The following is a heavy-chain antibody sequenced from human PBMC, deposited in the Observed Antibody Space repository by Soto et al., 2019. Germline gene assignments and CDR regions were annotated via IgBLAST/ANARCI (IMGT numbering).Heavy chain of an antibody. CDR2: IIPIFGTA. V-gene: IGHV1-69*13. J-gene: IGHJ6*02. Sequence: SLKVSRKDSGGTFSSYDITWVRQAPGQGLEWMGGIIPIFGTANYAQKFQGRVTITADESTSTAYMELSSLRSEDTAVYYCARLAALLFYYGMDVWGQGTTVTVSS. D-gene: IGHD3-10*01. CDR3: ARLAALLFYYGMDV. CDR1: GGTFSSYD.